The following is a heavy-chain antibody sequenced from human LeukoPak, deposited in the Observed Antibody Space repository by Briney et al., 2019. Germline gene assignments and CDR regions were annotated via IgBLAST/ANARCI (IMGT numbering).Heavy chain of an antibody. V-gene: IGHV3-53*04. CDR1: GFNVSSNY. D-gene: IGHD3-22*01. J-gene: IGHJ4*02. Sequence: GGSLRLSCGASGFNVSSNYMSWVGQAPGKGLEWVSVIYSGGSTYYADSVKGRFTISRHNSKNTPYLQMNSLRPEDTAVYYCASSGYYDSSIFDYWGQGTLVTVSS. CDR2: IYSGGST. CDR3: ASSGYYDSSIFDY.